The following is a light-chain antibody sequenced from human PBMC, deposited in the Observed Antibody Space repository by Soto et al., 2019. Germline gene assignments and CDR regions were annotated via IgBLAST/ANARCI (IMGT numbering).Light chain of an antibody. CDR2: DAS. CDR3: QQYYALWT. V-gene: IGKV1-5*01. CDR1: QTISTR. J-gene: IGKJ1*01. Sequence: DIQMTQSPSTLSASVGDRVTITCRASQTISTRLAWYQQKPGKAPKLLMYDASTSESGVSSRFSGSGSGTEFTLTISSLQPDDFATYSCQQYYALWTFGPGTKVEIK.